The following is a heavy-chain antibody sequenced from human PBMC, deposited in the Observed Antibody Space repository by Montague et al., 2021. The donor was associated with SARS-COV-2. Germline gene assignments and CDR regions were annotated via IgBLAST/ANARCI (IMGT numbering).Heavy chain of an antibody. CDR2: VINSGKT. J-gene: IGHJ5*02. CDR1: GASFSGYH. V-gene: IGHV4-34*01. CDR3: AKGSLTYETRGLRTGCFDP. Sequence: SETLSLTCAVYGASFSGYHWTWIRRSPGRGLEWIGEVINSGKTSYNPSLQSRLTMSVDTYKQQISLRLSSVTAADTAGYFCAKGSLTYETRGLRTGCFDPWGQGTLVTVSS. D-gene: IGHD7-27*01.